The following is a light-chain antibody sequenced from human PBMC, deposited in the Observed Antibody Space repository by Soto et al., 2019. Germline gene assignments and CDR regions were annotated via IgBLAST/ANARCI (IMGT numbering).Light chain of an antibody. CDR2: GAS. V-gene: IGKV3-15*01. CDR1: QSVSSN. Sequence: EIVMTQSPATLSVSPWERATFSCRASQSVSSNLAWYQQKPGQAPRLLIYGASIRATGIPARFSGSGSGTEFTLTISPLQSEDFAIYYCQHYNNWPPWTFGQGTKVDIK. CDR3: QHYNNWPPWT. J-gene: IGKJ1*01.